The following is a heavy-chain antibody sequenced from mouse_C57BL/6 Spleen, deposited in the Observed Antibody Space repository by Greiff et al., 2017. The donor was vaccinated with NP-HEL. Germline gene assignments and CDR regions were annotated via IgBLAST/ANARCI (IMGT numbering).Heavy chain of an antibody. D-gene: IGHD2-5*01. V-gene: IGHV1-67*01. J-gene: IGHJ4*01. CDR3: ARRAYYSNYYPYYAMDY. Sequence: QVQLQQSGPELVRPGVSVKISCKGSGYTFTDYAMHWVKQSHAKSLEWIGVISTYYGDASYNQKLKDKATMTVDKSSSTAYMELARLTSEDSAVYYCARRAYYSNYYPYYAMDYWGQGTSVTVSS. CDR2: ISTYYGDA. CDR1: GYTFTDYA.